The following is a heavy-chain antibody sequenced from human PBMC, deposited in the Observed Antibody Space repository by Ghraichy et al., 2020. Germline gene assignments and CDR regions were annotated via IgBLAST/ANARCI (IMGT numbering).Heavy chain of an antibody. CDR3: ARGPYDSSGYYYRGAFDI. Sequence: LSLTCAASGFTFSSYAMHWVRQAPGKGLEWVAVISYDGSNKYYADSVKGRFTISRDNSKNTLFLQMNFLRTEDTAVYYCARGPYDSSGYYYRGAFDIWGQGTTVTVSS. J-gene: IGHJ3*02. D-gene: IGHD3-22*01. CDR2: ISYDGSNK. CDR1: GFTFSSYA. V-gene: IGHV3-30-3*01.